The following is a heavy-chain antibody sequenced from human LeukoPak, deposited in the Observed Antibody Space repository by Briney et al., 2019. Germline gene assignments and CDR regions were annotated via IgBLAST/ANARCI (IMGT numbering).Heavy chain of an antibody. CDR1: GGSISNKY. V-gene: IGHV4-59*01. D-gene: IGHD6-13*01. CDR2: IFYSGST. J-gene: IGHJ2*01. CDR3: ARVYYSNSYDYWYFDL. Sequence: KPSETLSLTCTVSGGSISNKYWSWIRQPPGKGLEWIGYIFYSGSTNYNPSLKSRVTISVDTSKNQFSLKLSSVTAADTAVYYCARVYYSNSYDYWYFDLWGRGTLVTVSS.